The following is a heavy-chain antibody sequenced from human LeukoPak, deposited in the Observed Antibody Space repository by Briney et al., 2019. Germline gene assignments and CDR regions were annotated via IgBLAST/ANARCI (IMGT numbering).Heavy chain of an antibody. CDR1: GYTFTGYY. D-gene: IGHD5-12*01. CDR3: ARGVIVATSNDAFDI. CDR2: INPNSGGT. V-gene: IGHV1-2*02. J-gene: IGHJ3*02. Sequence: ASVKVSCKASGYTFTGYYMHWVRQAPGQGLEWMGWINPNSGGTNYAQKFQGRVTMTRDTSISTAYMELSRLRSDDTAVYYCARGVIVATSNDAFDIWGQGTMVTVSS.